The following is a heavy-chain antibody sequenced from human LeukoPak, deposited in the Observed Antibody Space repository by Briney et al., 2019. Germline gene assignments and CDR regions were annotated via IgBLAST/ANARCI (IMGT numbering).Heavy chain of an antibody. D-gene: IGHD5-18*01. V-gene: IGHV3-11*01. CDR3: AIGEGRYSLYGMDV. CDR1: GFTFSDYY. J-gene: IGHJ6*02. Sequence: EGSLRLSCAASGFTFSDYYMSWIRQAPGKGLEWVSYISSSGSTIYYADSVKGRFTISRDNAKNSLYLQMNSLRAEDTAVYYCAIGEGRYSLYGMDVWGQGTTVTVSS. CDR2: ISSSGSTI.